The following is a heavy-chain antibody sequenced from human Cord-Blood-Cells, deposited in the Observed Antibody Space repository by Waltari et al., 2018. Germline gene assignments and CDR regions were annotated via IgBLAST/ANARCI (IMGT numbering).Heavy chain of an antibody. CDR1: GYTFTGYY. Sequence: QVQLVQSGAEVKKPGASVKVSCKASGYTFTGYYMHWVRQAPGQGLEWMGCINPNSGGTNYAQKFQGWVTMTRYTSISTAYMELSRLRSDHTAVYYCAGEMSDCSSTSCYSAWFDPWGQATLVTVSS. CDR2: INPNSGGT. J-gene: IGHJ5*02. V-gene: IGHV1-2*04. CDR3: AGEMSDCSSTSCYSAWFDP. D-gene: IGHD2-2*01.